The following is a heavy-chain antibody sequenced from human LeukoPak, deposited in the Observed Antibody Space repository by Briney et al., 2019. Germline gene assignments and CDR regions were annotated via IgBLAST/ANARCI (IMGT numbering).Heavy chain of an antibody. V-gene: IGHV3-23*01. CDR2: IIGNGGWA. CDR3: ARETSLPGYSGGLGFNY. Sequence: PGGSLRLSCAASGLTFSSYAMMWLRQAPGKGLEWVSAIIGNGGWALYADSVKGRFTISRDNTKNTLYLQMSSLRAEDTAVYYCARETSLPGYSGGLGFNYWGQGTLVTVSS. CDR1: GLTFSSYA. J-gene: IGHJ4*02. D-gene: IGHD6-19*01.